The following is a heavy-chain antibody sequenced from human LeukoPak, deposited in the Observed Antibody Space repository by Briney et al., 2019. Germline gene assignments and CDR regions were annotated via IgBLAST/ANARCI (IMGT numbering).Heavy chain of an antibody. V-gene: IGHV3-53*01. CDR1: GITVSSNY. Sequence: GGALRLSCAASGITVSSNYMSWVRQARGKGLEWVSVISSGGSTSYADSGKGRCTISRDNSKNTLYLQMNSLRAEDTAVYYCARDTPPDYWGQGTLVTVSS. J-gene: IGHJ4*02. CDR2: ISSGGST. CDR3: ARDTPPDY.